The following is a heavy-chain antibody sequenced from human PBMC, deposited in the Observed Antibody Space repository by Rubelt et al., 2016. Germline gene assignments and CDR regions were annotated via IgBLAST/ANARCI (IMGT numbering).Heavy chain of an antibody. V-gene: IGHV2-5*02. J-gene: IGHJ5*02. CDR2: VYWDVDK. CDR1: GFSLSAYGVG. CDR3: ARRSGMFDP. Sequence: QITLKESGPTLVKPTQTLTLTCTFSGFSLSAYGVGVGWIRQPPGEALEWLALVYWDVDKRYSPSLRTRLTIIKDTSKNQLILTMTNMDPMDTGTYFCARRSGMFDPWGQGILVTVSS. D-gene: IGHD1-26*01.